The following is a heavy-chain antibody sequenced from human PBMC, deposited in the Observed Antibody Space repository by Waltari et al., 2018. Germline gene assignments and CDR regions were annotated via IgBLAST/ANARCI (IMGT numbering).Heavy chain of an antibody. CDR3: ARGLLWFGELKNFDY. V-gene: IGHV4-61*02. D-gene: IGHD3-10*01. J-gene: IGHJ4*02. Sequence: QVQLQESGPGLVKPSQTLSLTCTVFGGPISRGRSYWTRIRQPAGKGLEWIGQIYTSGSTNYNPSLKSRVAISIDTSKNQFSLKLSSVTAADTAVYYCARGLLWFGELKNFDYWGQGTLVTVSS. CDR1: GGPISRGRSY. CDR2: IYTSGST.